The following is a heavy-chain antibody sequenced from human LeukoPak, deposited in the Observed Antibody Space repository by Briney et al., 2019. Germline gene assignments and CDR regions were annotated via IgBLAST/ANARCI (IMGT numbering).Heavy chain of an antibody. CDR2: TYYRSKWYN. CDR3: ARSPSFYRWQDSSGYYYSYFQH. J-gene: IGHJ1*01. CDR1: GDSVSSNSAA. D-gene: IGHD3-22*01. Sequence: SQTLSLTCAISGDSVSSNSAAWNWIRQSPSRGLEWLGRTYYRSKWYNDYAVSVKSRVTINPDTSKNQFSLQLNSVTPEDTAVYYCARSPSFYRWQDSSGYYYSYFQHWGQGTLVTVSS. V-gene: IGHV6-1*01.